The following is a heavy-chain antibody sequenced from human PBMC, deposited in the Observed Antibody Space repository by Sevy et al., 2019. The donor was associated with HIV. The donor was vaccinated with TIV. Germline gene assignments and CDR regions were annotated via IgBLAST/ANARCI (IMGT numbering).Heavy chain of an antibody. CDR2: IRFDATIK. D-gene: IGHD2-2*01. J-gene: IGHJ6*02. CDR3: AKVLRIVEIPAAIDYYYGMDV. CDR1: GFTFSNYG. V-gene: IGHV3-30*02. Sequence: GGSLRLSCAASGFTFSNYGMHWVRQAPGNGLEWVAFIRFDATIKYYRDSVKGRLTISRDNSKSTLYLQMNSLRAEDTAVYFCAKVLRIVEIPAAIDYYYGMDVWGQGTTVTVSS.